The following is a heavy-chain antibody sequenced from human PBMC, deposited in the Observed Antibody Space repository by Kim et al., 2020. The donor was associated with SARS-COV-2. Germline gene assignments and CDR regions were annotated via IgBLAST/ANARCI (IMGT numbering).Heavy chain of an antibody. V-gene: IGHV4-59*01. CDR3: ARELPSVYYRGFDC. D-gene: IGHD2-8*01. Sequence: SETLSLTCSVSGYSISSYYLHWIRQLPGKGLEWGGVIYFNGSTAYYTSSVGRLVTIAEASSKKLFLMQTTIPAAENTVVVYAARELPSVYYRGFDCLG. CDR2: IYFNGST. CDR1: GYSISSYY. J-gene: IGHJ4*01.